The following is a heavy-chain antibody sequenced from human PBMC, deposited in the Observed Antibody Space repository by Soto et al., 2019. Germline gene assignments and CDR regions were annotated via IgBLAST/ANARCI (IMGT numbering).Heavy chain of an antibody. CDR3: ASSRYSNYVPTPGIDYYYYMYV. CDR1: GGTISSYT. V-gene: IGHV1-69*02. CDR2: IIPTLGLA. D-gene: IGHD4-4*01. J-gene: IGHJ6*03. Sequence: QVQLVQSGAEVKKPGSSVKVSCKASGGTISSYTITSERQAPGQGIEWMGRIIPTLGLANNAQKLQGRVTITAVKATSIAYRALGSLKSEDGAVYYCASSRYSNYVPTPGIDYYYYMYVRGKGTTVTVSS.